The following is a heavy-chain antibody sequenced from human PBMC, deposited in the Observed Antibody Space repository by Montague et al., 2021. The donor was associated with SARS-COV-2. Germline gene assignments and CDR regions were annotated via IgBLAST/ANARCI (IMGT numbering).Heavy chain of an antibody. CDR1: GDSISSGAHY. CDR2: ISDSGST. D-gene: IGHD2/OR15-2a*01. J-gene: IGHJ4*02. CDR3: ARHYSATLPAVY. V-gene: IGHV4-61*08. Sequence: SETLSLTCTVPGDSISSGAHYWSWIRQPPGKGLEWIGYISDSGSTNYNPSLTSRVTMSVDTSKNQFSLKVNSVTAADTAVYYCARHYSATLPAVYWGQGTLVTVSS.